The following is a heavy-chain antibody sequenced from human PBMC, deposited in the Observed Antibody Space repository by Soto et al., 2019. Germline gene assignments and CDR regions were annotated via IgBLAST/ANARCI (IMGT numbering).Heavy chain of an antibody. Sequence: EVQLVESGGGLVQPGGSLRLSCAASGFTFSGYWMSWVRQAPGKGLEWVANIKQDGSEQFYVDSVKGRFTISRDNAKNSLYLQLNSRRAEDTAVYYCAREAVWGQGTRVTVSS. V-gene: IGHV3-7*05. J-gene: IGHJ6*02. CDR1: GFTFSGYW. CDR2: IKQDGSEQ. CDR3: AREAV.